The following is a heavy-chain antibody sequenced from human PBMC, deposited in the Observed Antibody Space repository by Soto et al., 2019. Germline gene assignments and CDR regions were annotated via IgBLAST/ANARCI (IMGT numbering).Heavy chain of an antibody. CDR2: IYYSGST. D-gene: IGHD6-13*01. CDR1: GGSISSYY. Sequence: SETLSLTCTVCGGSISSYYWSWIRQPPGKGLEWIGYIYYSGSTNYNPSLKSRVTMTRDTSISTAYMELSRLRSDDTAVYYCARAPYSSSLLGGDYYYYGMDVWGQGTTVTVSS. J-gene: IGHJ6*02. V-gene: IGHV4-59*01. CDR3: ARAPYSSSLLGGDYYYYGMDV.